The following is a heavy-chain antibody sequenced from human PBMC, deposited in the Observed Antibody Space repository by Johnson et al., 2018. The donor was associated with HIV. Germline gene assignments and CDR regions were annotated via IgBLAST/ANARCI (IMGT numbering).Heavy chain of an antibody. CDR2: ISSSGSTI. J-gene: IGHJ3*02. V-gene: IGHV3-11*04. Sequence: QVQLVESGGGLVQPGGSLRLSCAASGFTFSDYYMSWIRQAPGKGLGWVSYISSSGSTIYYADSVKGRFTISRDNAKNSLYLQMNSLRAEDTAVYYCAREYSSGYPDAFDIWGQGTMVTVSS. D-gene: IGHD3-22*01. CDR3: AREYSSGYPDAFDI. CDR1: GFTFSDYY.